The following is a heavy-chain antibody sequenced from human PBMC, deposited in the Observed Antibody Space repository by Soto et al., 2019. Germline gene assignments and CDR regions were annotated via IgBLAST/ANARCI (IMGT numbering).Heavy chain of an antibody. D-gene: IGHD1-1*01. CDR3: ARGGLERPPPGWFDP. CDR1: GYTFTSYG. J-gene: IGHJ5*02. V-gene: IGHV1-18*01. Sequence: GASVKVSCKASGYTFTSYGISWVRQAPGQGLEWMGWVSAYNGNTNYAQKLQGRVTMTTDTSTSTAYMELRSLRSDDTAVYYCARGGLERPPPGWFDPWGQGTLVTVSS. CDR2: VSAYNGNT.